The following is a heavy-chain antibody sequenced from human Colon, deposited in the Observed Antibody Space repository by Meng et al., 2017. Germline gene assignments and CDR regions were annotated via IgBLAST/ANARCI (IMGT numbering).Heavy chain of an antibody. CDR1: GFIFTDYY. CDR2: ISSSGSTI. J-gene: IGHJ4*02. V-gene: IGHV3-11*01. CDR3: ARDLRVPHYYYDRSGYYGTIDY. D-gene: IGHD3-22*01. Sequence: GESLKISCAASGFIFTDYYMSWIRQAPGKGLEWVSYISSSGSTIYYADSVKGGFNISRDNAKNSMYLQMNSLRAEDTDVYYCARDLRVPHYYYDRSGYYGTIDYWGQGTLVTVSS.